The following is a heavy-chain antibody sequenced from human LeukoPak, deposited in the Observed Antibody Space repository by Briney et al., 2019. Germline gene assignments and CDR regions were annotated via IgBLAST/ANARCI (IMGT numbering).Heavy chain of an antibody. Sequence: SETRSLTCTVSGYSISSGYYWGWIRQPPGKGLEWIGSIYHSGSTYYNPSLKSRVTISVDTSKNQFSLKLSSVTAADTAVYYCARVESKAHFDYWGQGTLVTVSS. D-gene: IGHD5/OR15-5a*01. CDR2: IYHSGST. CDR3: ARVESKAHFDY. CDR1: GYSISSGYY. J-gene: IGHJ4*02. V-gene: IGHV4-38-2*02.